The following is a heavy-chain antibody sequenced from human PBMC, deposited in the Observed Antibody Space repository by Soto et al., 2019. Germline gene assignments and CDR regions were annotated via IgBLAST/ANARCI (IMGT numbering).Heavy chain of an antibody. CDR1: GGTFSSYA. D-gene: IGHD3-9*01. CDR3: AGFRLTGYDFLSGYFPWGYYYYGMDV. J-gene: IGHJ6*02. CDR2: IIPIFGTA. Sequence: GASVKVSCKASGGTFSSYAISWVRQAPGQGLEWMGGIIPIFGTANYAQKFQGRVTITADESTSTAYMELSSLRSEDTAVYYCAGFRLTGYDFLSGYFPWGYYYYGMDVWGQGTTVTVSS. V-gene: IGHV1-69*13.